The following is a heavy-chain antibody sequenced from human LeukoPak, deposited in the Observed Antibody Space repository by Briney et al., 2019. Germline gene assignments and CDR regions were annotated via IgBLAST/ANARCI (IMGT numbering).Heavy chain of an antibody. CDR3: ARGPTYSSSWSHRGDWVDP. Sequence: SVKVSCKSSGGTFSSYAISWVRQAPGQGLEWMGGIIPIFGTANYAQKFQGRVTITTDESTSTAYMELSSLRSEDTAVYYCARGPTYSSSWSHRGDWVDPWGQGTLVTVSS. CDR1: GGTFSSYA. CDR2: IIPIFGTA. V-gene: IGHV1-69*05. D-gene: IGHD6-13*01. J-gene: IGHJ5*02.